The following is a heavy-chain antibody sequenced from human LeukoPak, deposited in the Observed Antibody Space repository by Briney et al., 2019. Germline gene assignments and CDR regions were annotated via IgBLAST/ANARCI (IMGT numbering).Heavy chain of an antibody. CDR3: VRGWAGSGTHYFDC. V-gene: IGHV4-59*01. Sequence: SETLSLTCAVYGGSFSTYYWSWIRQPPGKGLEWIGYIYYSGSTKYNLSLKSRVTISVDTSKNQFSLKLSSVTAADTAVHYCVRGWAGSGTHYFDCWGQGLLVTVSS. CDR2: IYYSGST. CDR1: GGSFSTYY. J-gene: IGHJ4*02. D-gene: IGHD6-19*01.